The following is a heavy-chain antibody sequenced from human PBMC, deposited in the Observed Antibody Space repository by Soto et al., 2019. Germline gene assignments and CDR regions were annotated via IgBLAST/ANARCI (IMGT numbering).Heavy chain of an antibody. Sequence: PGESLKISCKGSGYSFTSYWISWVRQMPGKGLEWMGRIDPSDSYTNYSPSFQGHVTISADKSISTAYLQWSSLKASDTAMYYCARHQSAGYSSGWYEDFAYWGQGTLVTVSS. CDR2: IDPSDSYT. CDR1: GYSFTSYW. J-gene: IGHJ4*02. CDR3: ARHQSAGYSSGWYEDFAY. D-gene: IGHD6-19*01. V-gene: IGHV5-10-1*01.